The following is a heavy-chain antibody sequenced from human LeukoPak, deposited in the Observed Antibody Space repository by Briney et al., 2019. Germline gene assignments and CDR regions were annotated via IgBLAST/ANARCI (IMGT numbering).Heavy chain of an antibody. CDR1: GFTFSSYA. V-gene: IGHV3-23*01. D-gene: IGHD3-22*01. J-gene: IGHJ4*02. CDR2: ISSGGTT. CDR3: AKKVYYGAFDY. Sequence: PGGSLRLSCAASGFTFSSYAMSWVRQAPGKGLEWVSTISSGGTTYYADSVKGRFTISRDNSKNTLYLQMNSLRAEDTAVYYCAKKVYYGAFDYWGQGTLVTVSS.